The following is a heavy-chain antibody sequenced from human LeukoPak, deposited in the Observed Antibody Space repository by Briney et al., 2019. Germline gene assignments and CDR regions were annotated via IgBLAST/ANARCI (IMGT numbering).Heavy chain of an antibody. CDR3: ATHRDSSYDYRSGSDRHAAIDM. J-gene: IGHJ3*02. CDR2: IYYSGST. V-gene: IGHV4-59*01. Sequence: PSETLSLTCTVSGGSISSYYWSWIRQPPGKGLEWIGYIYYSGSTNYNPSLKSRVTISVDTSKNQFSLKLSSVTAADTAVYYCATHRDSSYDYRSGSDRHAAIDMWGQGTMVSVSS. CDR1: GGSISSYY. D-gene: IGHD3-10*01.